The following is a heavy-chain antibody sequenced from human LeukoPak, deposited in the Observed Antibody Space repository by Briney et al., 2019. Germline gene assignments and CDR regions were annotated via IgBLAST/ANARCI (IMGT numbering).Heavy chain of an antibody. Sequence: PGGSLRLSCAASGFTFSSYAMSWVRQAPGQGLEWVSAISGSGGSTYYADSVKGRFTISRDNSKNTLYLQMNSLRAEDTAVYYCAKDGYDILTGYYAFDIWGQGTMVTVSS. CDR3: AKDGYDILTGYYAFDI. J-gene: IGHJ3*02. CDR1: GFTFSSYA. V-gene: IGHV3-23*01. D-gene: IGHD3-9*01. CDR2: ISGSGGST.